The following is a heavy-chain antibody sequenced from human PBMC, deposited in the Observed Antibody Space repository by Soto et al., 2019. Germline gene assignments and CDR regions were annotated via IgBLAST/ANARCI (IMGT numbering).Heavy chain of an antibody. CDR1: GFNFSNHW. CDR2: ITSDGKSK. D-gene: IGHD2-21*02. J-gene: IGHJ5*02. V-gene: IGHV3-74*01. Sequence: GGSMRLSCAASGFNFSNHWMHWVRQRPAEGLVWVSRITSDGKSKAYAESVKGRFAISRDNAKNTLYLQMNGLTAEDTAVYYCARESGDWPLNWFDPWGQGTLVTVSS. CDR3: ARESGDWPLNWFDP.